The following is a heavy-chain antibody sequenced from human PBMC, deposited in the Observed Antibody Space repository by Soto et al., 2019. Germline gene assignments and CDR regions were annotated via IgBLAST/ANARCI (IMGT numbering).Heavy chain of an antibody. Sequence: SETLSLTCTVSGGSISSYYWSWIRQPPGKGLEWIGYIYYSGSTNYNPSLKSRVTISVDTSKNQFSLKLSSVTAADTAVYYCARAPRDYGDYLFDYWGQGTLVTVSS. D-gene: IGHD4-17*01. CDR2: IYYSGST. V-gene: IGHV4-59*01. J-gene: IGHJ4*02. CDR1: GGSISSYY. CDR3: ARAPRDYGDYLFDY.